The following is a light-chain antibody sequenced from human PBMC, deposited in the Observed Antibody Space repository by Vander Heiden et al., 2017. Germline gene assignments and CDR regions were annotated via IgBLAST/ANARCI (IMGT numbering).Light chain of an antibody. J-gene: IGLJ2*01. CDR1: SSDVGGYNY. V-gene: IGLV2-14*03. CDR2: DVS. CDR3: SSYTSSSTLGVV. Sequence: QSALTQPASVSGSPGQSITISCTGTSSDVGGYNYVSCYHPPPGHAPKLLIYDVSNRPSGVSNRFSVSKSGNTASLTISGLQAEDEADYYCSSYTSSSTLGVVFGGGTKLTVL.